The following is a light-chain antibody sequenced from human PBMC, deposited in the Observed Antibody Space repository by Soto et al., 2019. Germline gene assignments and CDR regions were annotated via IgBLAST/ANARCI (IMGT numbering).Light chain of an antibody. V-gene: IGKV1-5*01. CDR1: QSIRNF. CDR2: DAS. CDR3: QQYDSYWT. J-gene: IGKJ1*01. Sequence: DIQMTQSPSTLAASVGDRVTITCRASQSIRNFLAWYQQKPGKAPNVVIFDASSLESGVPSRFIGSGSGTEFTLTISSLQPDDFATYYCQQYDSYWTFGPGTKVEIK.